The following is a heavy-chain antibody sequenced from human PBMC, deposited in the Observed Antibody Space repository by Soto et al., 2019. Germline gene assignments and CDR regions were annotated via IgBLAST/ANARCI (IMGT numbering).Heavy chain of an antibody. CDR2: IGVNGGDI. Sequence: ESGGGLVQPGGSLRLSCAASGFAFSDFPMSWARQAPGKGLEWVSSIGVNGGDIHYADAVQGRFTVSRDDSKNTFYLQMDSLGAEDTATYYCASLGGSSTYYNGYWGRGTLVTVSS. J-gene: IGHJ4*02. D-gene: IGHD3-10*01. CDR3: ASLGGSSTYYNGY. V-gene: IGHV3-23*01. CDR1: GFAFSDFP.